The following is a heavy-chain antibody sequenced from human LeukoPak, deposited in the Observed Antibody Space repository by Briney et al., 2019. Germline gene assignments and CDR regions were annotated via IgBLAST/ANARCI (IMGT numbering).Heavy chain of an antibody. V-gene: IGHV4-39*01. CDR3: ARHRTTVTTPFDY. D-gene: IGHD4-17*01. CDR2: FYCTGTT. CDR1: GGSVISTTYY. J-gene: IGHJ4*02. Sequence: SETLSLTCTVSGGSVISTTYYWGWIRQPPGNGLEYIGSFYCTGTTYYNPSLKSRVTISVDTSKNQVSLNLNSVTAADTAVYYCARHRTTVTTPFDYWGQGTLVTVSS.